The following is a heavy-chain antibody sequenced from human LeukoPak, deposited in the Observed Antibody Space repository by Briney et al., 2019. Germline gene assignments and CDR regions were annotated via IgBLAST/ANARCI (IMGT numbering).Heavy chain of an antibody. CDR3: AKTYYYDSSGYSHYLAYDY. CDR2: ISGSGAFT. V-gene: IGHV3-23*01. J-gene: IGHJ4*02. CDR1: GFTFNTYA. Sequence: PGGSLRLSRAASGFTFNTYAMSWVRQAPGTGLEWVSTISGSGAFTKYADSVTGRFTISRDNSKSTLYLQLNSLRAEDTATYYRAKTYYYDSSGYSHYLAYDYWGQGTLVTVSS. D-gene: IGHD3-22*01.